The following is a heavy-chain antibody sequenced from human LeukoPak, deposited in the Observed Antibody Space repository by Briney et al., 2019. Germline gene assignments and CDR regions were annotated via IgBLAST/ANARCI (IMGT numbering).Heavy chain of an antibody. D-gene: IGHD3-9*01. Sequence: GASLRLSCAASGFTFSNYAMSWVRQAPGKGLEWVSAITVGGSGIYYADSMKSRFTISRDNSKNTLYLQINSLRAEVTAVYYCAKWGDYDVLTGYYVSDYWGQGTLVTVSS. CDR2: ITVGGSGI. V-gene: IGHV3-23*01. J-gene: IGHJ4*02. CDR3: AKWGDYDVLTGYYVSDY. CDR1: GFTFSNYA.